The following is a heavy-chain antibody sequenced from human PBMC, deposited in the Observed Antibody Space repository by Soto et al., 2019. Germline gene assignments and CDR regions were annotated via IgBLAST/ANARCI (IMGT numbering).Heavy chain of an antibody. CDR1: GFKISSSS. V-gene: IGHV3-48*02. CDR3: AKGARGGGTPTNWFDP. CDR2: ISDSGSNT. J-gene: IGHJ5*02. Sequence: EVQLVESGGGLVQPGGSLRLSCAAFGFKISSSSMNWVRQAPGRGLEWVAYISDSGSNTLYADSVKGRFTVSRDTAKNSLYLQMSGLRDEDRAVYYCAKGARGGGTPTNWFDPWGQGTLVTVSS. D-gene: IGHD3-16*01.